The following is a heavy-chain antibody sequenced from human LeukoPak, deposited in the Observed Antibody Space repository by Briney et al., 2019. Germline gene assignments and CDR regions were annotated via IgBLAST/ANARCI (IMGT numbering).Heavy chain of an antibody. CDR1: GFTFTSSA. Sequence: SVKVSCKASGFTFTSSAMQWVRQARGQRLEWIGWIVVGGGNTSYAQKFQERVTITRDMSTSTAYMELSSLRSEDTAVYYCAAGDYYDSSGYPLRWGQGTLVTVSS. CDR3: AAGDYYDSSGYPLR. V-gene: IGHV1-58*02. D-gene: IGHD3-22*01. J-gene: IGHJ4*02. CDR2: IVVGGGNT.